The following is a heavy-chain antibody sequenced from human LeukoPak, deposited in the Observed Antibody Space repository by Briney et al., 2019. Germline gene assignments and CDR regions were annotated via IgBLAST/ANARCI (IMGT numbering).Heavy chain of an antibody. CDR2: IFYSGST. D-gene: IGHD3-10*01. CDR3: ARRRFGESPFDY. CDR1: GGSISSYY. V-gene: IGHV4-59*12. J-gene: IGHJ4*02. Sequence: PSETLSLTCTVSGGSISSYYWSWIRQPPGKGLEWIGYIFYSGSTNYNPSLKSRVTISVYTSKNQFSLKLSSVTAADTAVHYCARRRFGESPFDYWGQGTLVTVSS.